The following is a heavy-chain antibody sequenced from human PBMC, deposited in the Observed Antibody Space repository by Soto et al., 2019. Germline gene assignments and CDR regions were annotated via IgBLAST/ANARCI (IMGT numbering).Heavy chain of an antibody. D-gene: IGHD5-18*01. CDR2: IIPSYGTA. CDR1: GGTFSSYA. V-gene: IGHV1-69*13. J-gene: IGHJ6*02. CDR3: ARMWIPLRSTSYYYYGMDV. Sequence: SVKVSCKASGGTFSSYAISWVRQAPGQGLEWMGGIIPSYGTANYAQKFQGRVTITAEESTSTDYMELSSLRAEDTDGYYCARMWIPLRSTSYYYYGMDVWGQGTTVTVSS.